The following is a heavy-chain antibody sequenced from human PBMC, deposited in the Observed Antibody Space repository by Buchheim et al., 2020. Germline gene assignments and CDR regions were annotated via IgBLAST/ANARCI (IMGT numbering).Heavy chain of an antibody. D-gene: IGHD1-26*01. CDR3: AGEWVIDY. J-gene: IGHJ4*02. CDR2: ISYDGSNK. Sequence: QVQLVESGGSVVQPGRSLKLSCAASGFTFSTCGMHWVRQAPGEGLEWVAVISYDGSNKYYGDSVKGRFTISRDNSKNTLYMQMNSLRVEDTAVYYCAGEWVIDYWGQGTL. CDR1: GFTFSTCG. V-gene: IGHV3-30*03.